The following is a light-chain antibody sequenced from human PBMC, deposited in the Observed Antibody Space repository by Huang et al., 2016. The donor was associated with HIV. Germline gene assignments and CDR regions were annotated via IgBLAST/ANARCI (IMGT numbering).Light chain of an antibody. CDR2: ATS. V-gene: IGKV1-NL1*01. J-gene: IGKJ1*01. Sequence: DIQMTQSPSSLSASVGDRVTITCRAIQGIGNSLAWYQQKPEKAPRLLLYATSTLESGVPSRFSGSGSGTHYTLTINTLQPGDIASYYCQQYHSLPWTFGQGTKVEIK. CDR3: QQYHSLPWT. CDR1: QGIGNS.